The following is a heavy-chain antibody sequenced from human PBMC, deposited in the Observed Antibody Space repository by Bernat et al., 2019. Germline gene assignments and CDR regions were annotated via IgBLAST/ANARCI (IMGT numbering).Heavy chain of an antibody. Sequence: QVQLQQWGAGLLKPSETLSLTCAVYGGSFSGYYWSWIRQPPGKGLEWIGEINHSGSTNYNPSLKSRVTISVDTSKNQFSLKLSSVTAADTTVYYCARVGVNSAGPPDYWGQGTLVTVSS. J-gene: IGHJ4*02. CDR1: GGSFSGYY. V-gene: IGHV4-34*01. D-gene: IGHD3-3*01. CDR3: ARVGVNSAGPPDY. CDR2: INHSGST.